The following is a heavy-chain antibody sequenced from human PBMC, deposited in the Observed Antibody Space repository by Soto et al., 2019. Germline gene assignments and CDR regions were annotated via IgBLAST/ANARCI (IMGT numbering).Heavy chain of an antibody. CDR1: GFTFSNYW. CDR2: IKQDGGEI. D-gene: IGHD1-1*01. Sequence: EVQLVESGGGLVQSGGSLRLSCTASGFTFSNYWMNWVRQTPGKGLEWVANIKQDGGEIYFVDSVKGRFSISRDNAKNSLSLQMNRLRDEDSGVYYCARARAWKEGMDVRGQGTVVTVSS. J-gene: IGHJ6*02. CDR3: ARARAWKEGMDV. V-gene: IGHV3-7*03.